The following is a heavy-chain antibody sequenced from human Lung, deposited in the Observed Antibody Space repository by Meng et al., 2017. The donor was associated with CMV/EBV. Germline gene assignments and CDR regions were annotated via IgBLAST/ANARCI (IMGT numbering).Heavy chain of an antibody. CDR2: INHSGST. D-gene: IGHD3-10*01. Sequence: SETLSLXCAVYGGSFSGYYWSWIRQPPGKGLEWIGEINHSGSTNYNPSLKSRVTISVDTSKNQFSLKLSSVTAADTAVYYCARGQRYYYGSGRWDRAWYYYGMDVWGQGTXVTGAS. J-gene: IGHJ6*02. CDR3: ARGQRYYYGSGRWDRAWYYYGMDV. V-gene: IGHV4-34*01. CDR1: GGSFSGYY.